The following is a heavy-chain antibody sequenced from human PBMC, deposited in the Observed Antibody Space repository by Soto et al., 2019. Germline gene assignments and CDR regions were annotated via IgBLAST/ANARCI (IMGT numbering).Heavy chain of an antibody. V-gene: IGHV4-59*12. D-gene: IGHD5-12*01. Sequence: SETLSLTCTVSGGSINSYYWNWIRQPPGKGLEWVGYIYYSGRTYYNPSLKSRVIISVDTSKTQFSLKLSSVTAADTAVYYCATSRVDPSYYYGMDVWGQGTTVTVSS. J-gene: IGHJ6*02. CDR1: GGSINSYY. CDR3: ATSRVDPSYYYGMDV. CDR2: IYYSGRT.